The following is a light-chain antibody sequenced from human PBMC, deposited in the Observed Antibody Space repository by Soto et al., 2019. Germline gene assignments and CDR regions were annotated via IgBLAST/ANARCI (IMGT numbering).Light chain of an antibody. J-gene: IGKJ1*01. CDR2: AAS. V-gene: IGKV1-39*01. CDR3: QQSYTRT. CDR1: QSISNY. Sequence: DIQLTQSPSSLSASGGDRVSISCRASQSISNYLNWYQQKPGKAPKVLIFAASELQSGVPSRFSGSGSGTDFTLTISSLQPDDFATYYCQQSYTRTFGQGTRVEL.